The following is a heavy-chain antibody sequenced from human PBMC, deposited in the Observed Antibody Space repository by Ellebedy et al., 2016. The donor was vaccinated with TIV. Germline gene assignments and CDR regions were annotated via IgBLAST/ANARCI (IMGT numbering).Heavy chain of an antibody. CDR1: GFTFSGSA. J-gene: IGHJ3*02. CDR3: TRLREEWGSIVVIDDAFDI. Sequence: PGGSLRLSCAASGFTFSGSAMHWVRQASGKGLEWVGRIRSKANSYATAYAASVKGRFTISRDDSKNTAYLQMNSLKTEDTAVYYCTRLREEWGSIVVIDDAFDIWGQGTMVTVSS. V-gene: IGHV3-73*01. D-gene: IGHD3-22*01. CDR2: IRSKANSYAT.